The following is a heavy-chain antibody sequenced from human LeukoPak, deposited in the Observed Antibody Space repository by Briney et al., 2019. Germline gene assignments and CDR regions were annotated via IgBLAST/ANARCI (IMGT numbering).Heavy chain of an antibody. D-gene: IGHD1-26*01. V-gene: IGHV1-2*02. CDR1: GYTFTGYY. CDR2: INPDSGGT. Sequence: ASVKVSCKASGYTFTGYYMHWVRQAPGQGLEWMGWINPDSGGTNYAQKFQGRVTMTRDTSISTAYMDLSRLRSDDTAMYYCARDLRWELHNWFDPWGQGTLVTVSS. CDR3: ARDLRWELHNWFDP. J-gene: IGHJ5*02.